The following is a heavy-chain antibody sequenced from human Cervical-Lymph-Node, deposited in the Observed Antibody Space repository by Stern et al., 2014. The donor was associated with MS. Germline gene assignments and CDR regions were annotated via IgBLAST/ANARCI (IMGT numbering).Heavy chain of an antibody. V-gene: IGHV1-2*02. CDR2: INPKSGST. Sequence: QVQLVESGADVKKPGASVKVSCKASGSTFTGYYLHWVRQAPGQGLEWMGWINPKSGSTDYAEMFKGRVTMTRDTSINTAYMELSRLRSDDTAVYYCARSLVVVPRIDYWGQGTLVTVSS. D-gene: IGHD2-15*01. CDR1: GSTFTGYY. J-gene: IGHJ4*02. CDR3: ARSLVVVPRIDY.